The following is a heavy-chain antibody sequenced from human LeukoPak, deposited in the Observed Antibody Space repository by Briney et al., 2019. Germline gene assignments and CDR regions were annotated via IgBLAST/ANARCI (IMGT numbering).Heavy chain of an antibody. D-gene: IGHD6-13*01. CDR3: ARGTAAAEFDP. J-gene: IGHJ5*02. V-gene: IGHV4-59*01. CDR2: IYYSGCT. Sequence: SETLSLTCTVSRGSISSYYWSWIRQPPGKGLDWMGYIYYSGCTNYNPSLKSGVTISVDTSKNQFSLKLSSVTAADPAVYYCARGTAAAEFDPWGQGTLVTVSS. CDR1: RGSISSYY.